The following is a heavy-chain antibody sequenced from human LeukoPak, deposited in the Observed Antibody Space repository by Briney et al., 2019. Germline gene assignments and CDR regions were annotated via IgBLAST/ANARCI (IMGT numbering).Heavy chain of an antibody. J-gene: IGHJ5*02. CDR2: IYYSGST. Sequence: SETLSLTCTVSSGSISTYYWSWIRQPPGKGLEWIGYIYYSGSTNYNPSLKSRVTISVDTSKNQFSLKLSSVTAADTAVYYCARAGSLAYCGGDCQGLDPWGQGTLVTVSS. D-gene: IGHD2-21*02. V-gene: IGHV4-59*01. CDR3: ARAGSLAYCGGDCQGLDP. CDR1: SGSISTYY.